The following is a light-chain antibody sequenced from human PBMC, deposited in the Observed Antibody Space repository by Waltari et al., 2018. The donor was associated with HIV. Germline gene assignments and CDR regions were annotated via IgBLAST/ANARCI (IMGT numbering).Light chain of an antibody. V-gene: IGKV4-1*01. CDR3: QQYYSTPFT. CDR1: QSVLYTSNDKNC. CDR2: WAS. J-gene: IGKJ3*01. Sequence: DIVMTQSPESLGMSLDARAPINCRASQSVLYTSNDKNCLAWYQQKPGQPPKVILYWASTRKSGVPDRFSGSGSGTNFTLTINSLQADDVADYFCQQYYSTPFTFGPGTKVDI.